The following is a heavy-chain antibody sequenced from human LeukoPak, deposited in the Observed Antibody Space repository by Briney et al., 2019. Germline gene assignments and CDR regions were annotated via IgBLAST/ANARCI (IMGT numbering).Heavy chain of an antibody. V-gene: IGHV4-59*01. CDR1: GGSISSYY. Sequence: SETLSLTCTVSGGSISSYYWSWIRQPPGKGLEWIGYIYYSGSTNYNPSLKSRVTISVDTSKNQFSLKLSSVTAADTAVYYCARTKKVGGSRGFDYWGQGTLVTVSS. J-gene: IGHJ4*02. CDR3: ARTKKVGGSRGFDY. CDR2: IYYSGST. D-gene: IGHD3-10*01.